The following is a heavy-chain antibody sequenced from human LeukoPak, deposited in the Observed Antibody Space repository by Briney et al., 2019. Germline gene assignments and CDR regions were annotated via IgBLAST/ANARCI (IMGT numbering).Heavy chain of an antibody. Sequence: GGCLRLSCAASRFTLSSYAMHWVRQAPGRGVECVSAISSKRGSPYYANSVKGRVTISRDNSKNTLYLQMGSLRAEDMAVYYCARDSGSGSYPYYYYYYCMDVWGQGTTVTVSS. J-gene: IGHJ6*02. D-gene: IGHD3-10*01. V-gene: IGHV3-64*01. CDR2: ISSKRGSP. CDR1: RFTLSSYA. CDR3: ARDSGSGSYPYYYYYYCMDV.